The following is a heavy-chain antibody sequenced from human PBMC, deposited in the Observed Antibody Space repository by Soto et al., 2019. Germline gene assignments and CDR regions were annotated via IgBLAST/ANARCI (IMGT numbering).Heavy chain of an antibody. V-gene: IGHV3-30*03. CDR3: TGEVASGY. J-gene: IGHJ4*02. CDR1: GFTVSTYG. Sequence: QVQLVESGGGVVQPGRSLRLSCAVSGFTVSTYGMHWVRQAPGKGLEWVAVISRDGGTKYYAGSVKGRFTISRDNSRNTLFLEMNSLRSDDMAVYYCTGEVASGYWCQGTLVTVSS. CDR2: ISRDGGTK. D-gene: IGHD2-8*02.